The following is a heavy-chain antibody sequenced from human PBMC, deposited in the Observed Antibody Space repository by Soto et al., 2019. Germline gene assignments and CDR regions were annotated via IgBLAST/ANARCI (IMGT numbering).Heavy chain of an antibody. CDR1: GGTFSTSG. Sequence: QVHLVQSGAEMKKPGSSVRVSCEASGGTFSTSGFGWVRQAPGQGLEWMGGIIPIFGASNYAPKFQGRITISADESTPTSYLDMSGLKSEDTATYYCARAPRSGWAHDAFDVWGPGTLIIVSS. CDR3: ARAPRSGWAHDAFDV. CDR2: IIPIFGAS. D-gene: IGHD3-22*01. V-gene: IGHV1-69*01. J-gene: IGHJ3*01.